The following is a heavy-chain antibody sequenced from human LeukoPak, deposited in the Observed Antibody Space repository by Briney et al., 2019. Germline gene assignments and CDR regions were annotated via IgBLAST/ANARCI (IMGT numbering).Heavy chain of an antibody. CDR3: AREVSSGWEKPFDY. V-gene: IGHV1-18*01. Sequence: WASVKVSCKASGYTFSNYGISWVRQAPGQGLEWMGWISGYSGNTNYAQKVQGRVTVTKDTSTSTVYMELSRLRSDDTAVYYCAREVSSGWEKPFDYWGQGTLVTVSS. D-gene: IGHD6-19*01. J-gene: IGHJ4*02. CDR2: ISGYSGNT. CDR1: GYTFSNYG.